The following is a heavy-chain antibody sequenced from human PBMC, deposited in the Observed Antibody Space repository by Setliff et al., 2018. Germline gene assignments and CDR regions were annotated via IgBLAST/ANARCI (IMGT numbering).Heavy chain of an antibody. Sequence: PGGSLRLSCAASGFTFSTYRMHWVRQAPGKGLEWVAVIWDDGVKKYHADSVKGRFTISRDNSENTLYLQMNSLRPEDTAVYYCARTCSGSGCYAGLESWGQGTPVTVSS. CDR1: GFTFSTYR. CDR2: IWDDGVKK. J-gene: IGHJ4*02. V-gene: IGHV3-33*08. CDR3: ARTCSGSGCYAGLES. D-gene: IGHD2-15*01.